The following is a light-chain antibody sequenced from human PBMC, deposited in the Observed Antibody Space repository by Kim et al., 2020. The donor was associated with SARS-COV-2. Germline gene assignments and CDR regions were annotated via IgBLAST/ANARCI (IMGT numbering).Light chain of an antibody. CDR3: TSHTTGAARV. Sequence: GQSIPISCTGTSSDVGAYNYVSWYQHPPGKAPKLIIYDVNNRPSGASYRFSGSKSGNTASLTISGLQAEDEADYYCTSHTTGAARVFGGGTQLTVL. CDR2: DVN. J-gene: IGLJ3*02. CDR1: SSDVGAYNY. V-gene: IGLV2-14*03.